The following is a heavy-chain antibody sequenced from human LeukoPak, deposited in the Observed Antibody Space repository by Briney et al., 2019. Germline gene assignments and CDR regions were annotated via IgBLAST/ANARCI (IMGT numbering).Heavy chain of an antibody. V-gene: IGHV3-11*01. CDR2: ISTSGTNI. CDR3: ARKTASGPFDC. J-gene: IGHJ4*02. Sequence: GGSLRLSCAASGFTFSDYYMTWIRQAPGKGLEWVSYISTSGTNIYYADSVKGRFTISRDNTRKSLYLQINNLRADDTAVYYCARKTASGPFDCWGQGTLVTV. CDR1: GFTFSDYY.